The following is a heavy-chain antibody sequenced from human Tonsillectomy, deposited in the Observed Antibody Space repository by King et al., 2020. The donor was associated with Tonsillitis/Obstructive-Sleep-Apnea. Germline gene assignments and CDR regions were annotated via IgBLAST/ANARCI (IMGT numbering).Heavy chain of an antibody. D-gene: IGHD6-19*01. CDR1: GYTFTSYA. CDR3: VRSSGLYYFDH. V-gene: IGHV1-3*04. Sequence: QLVQSGAEVKKPGASVKVSCKASGYTFTSYALQWVRQAPGQRLEWMGWIITGNGNTKYSQNFQDRVTITRDTSASTAYMELSSLTSEDTAVYYCVRSSGLYYFDHWGQGTLVTVSS. CDR2: IITGNGNT. J-gene: IGHJ4*02.